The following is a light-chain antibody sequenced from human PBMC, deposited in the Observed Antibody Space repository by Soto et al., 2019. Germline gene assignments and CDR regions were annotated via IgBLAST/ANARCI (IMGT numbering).Light chain of an antibody. J-gene: IGKJ3*01. CDR1: QSVSSRY. Sequence: EIVLTQSPGTLSLSPGEGATLSCRASQSVSSRYLAWYQQKPGQPPRLLIYGASSRATGVPARFSGSGSGTEFTLTISSLQSEDFAVYYCQQYNNWPPEVTFGPGTKVDIK. V-gene: IGKV3-15*01. CDR2: GAS. CDR3: QQYNNWPPEVT.